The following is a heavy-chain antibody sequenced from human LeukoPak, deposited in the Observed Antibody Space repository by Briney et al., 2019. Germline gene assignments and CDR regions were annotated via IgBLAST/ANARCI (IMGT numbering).Heavy chain of an antibody. CDR1: GFTFRTYW. CDR3: ARENWYLDN. D-gene: IGHD2-15*01. V-gene: IGHV3-74*01. J-gene: IGHJ4*02. CDR2: MNTDGRNI. Sequence: GGSLRLSCAASGFTFRTYWMHWVRQVPGKGLVWVSRMNTDGRNIGYADSVKGRFTISRDNAKNTLYLQMNSLRAEVTAVYYCARENWYLDNWGQGTLVTVSS.